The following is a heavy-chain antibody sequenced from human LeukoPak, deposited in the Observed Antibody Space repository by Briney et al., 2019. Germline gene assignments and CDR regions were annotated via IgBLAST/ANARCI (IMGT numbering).Heavy chain of an antibody. CDR3: ARGPEGHWIDY. J-gene: IGHJ4*02. CDR1: GYTFSSSG. V-gene: IGHV3-30*02. Sequence: GGSLRLSCAASGYTFSSSGMHWVRQAPGKGLEWVAFISYDGSDIYYADSVKGRFTISRDNSKNTLFLQMNSLRSEDMAVFYCARGPEGHWIDYWGQGTLVTVSS. CDR2: ISYDGSDI. D-gene: IGHD1-1*01.